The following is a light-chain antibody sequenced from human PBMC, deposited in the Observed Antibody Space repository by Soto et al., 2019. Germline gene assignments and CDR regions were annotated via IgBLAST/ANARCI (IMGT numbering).Light chain of an antibody. CDR1: SSDVVGYNY. CDR3: SSYTGSSTYV. V-gene: IGLV2-14*01. Sequence: QSALTQPASVSGSPGQSITISCTGTSSDVVGYNYVSWYQQHPGKAPKLMIYDVSNRPSGVSNRFSGSKSGNTASLTISGLQAEDEADYYCSSYTGSSTYVFGTG. J-gene: IGLJ1*01. CDR2: DVS.